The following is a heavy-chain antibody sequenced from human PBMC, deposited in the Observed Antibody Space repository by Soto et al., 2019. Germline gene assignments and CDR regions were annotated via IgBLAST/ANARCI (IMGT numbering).Heavy chain of an antibody. CDR3: ARETYYYDSSGSPAGFDY. Sequence: ASVKVSCKASGYTFTSYYMHWVRQAPGQGXEWMGIINPSGGSTSYAQKFQGRVTMTRDTSTSTVYMELSSLRSEDTAVYYCARETYYYDSSGSPAGFDYWGQGTLVTVSS. J-gene: IGHJ4*02. CDR2: INPSGGST. D-gene: IGHD3-22*01. CDR1: GYTFTSYY. V-gene: IGHV1-46*01.